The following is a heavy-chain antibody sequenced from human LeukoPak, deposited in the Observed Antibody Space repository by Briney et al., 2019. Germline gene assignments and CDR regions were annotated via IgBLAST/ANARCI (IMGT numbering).Heavy chain of an antibody. D-gene: IGHD5-18*01. CDR3: AKDNRGRYIYPYSY. Sequence: GGSLRLSCAASGFTFSSYAMSWVRQAPGKGLEWVSAISGSGGSTYYADSVKGRFTISRDNSKNTLYLQMNSLRAEDTAVYYCAKDNRGRYIYPYSYWGQGTLVTVSS. CDR1: GFTFSSYA. V-gene: IGHV3-23*01. J-gene: IGHJ4*02. CDR2: ISGSGGST.